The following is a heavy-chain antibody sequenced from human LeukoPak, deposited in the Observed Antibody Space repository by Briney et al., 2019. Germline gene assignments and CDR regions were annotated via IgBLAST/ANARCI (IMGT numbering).Heavy chain of an antibody. V-gene: IGHV4-39*01. Sequence: SETLSLTCTVSGGSISSYYWSWIRQPPGKGLEWIGSIYYSGSTYYNPSLKSRVTISVDTSKNQFSLKLSSVTAADTAVYYCARHRGYSYGYDHFDYWGQGTLVTVSS. CDR1: GGSISSYY. CDR3: ARHRGYSYGYDHFDY. D-gene: IGHD5-18*01. J-gene: IGHJ4*02. CDR2: IYYSGST.